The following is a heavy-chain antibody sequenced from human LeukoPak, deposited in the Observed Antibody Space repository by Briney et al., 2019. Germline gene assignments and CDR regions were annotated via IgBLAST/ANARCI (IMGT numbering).Heavy chain of an antibody. CDR3: ARWGEYYYDSSGYYY. V-gene: IGHV3-7*01. D-gene: IGHD3-22*01. CDR2: IKQDGSEK. Sequence: PWGSLRLSCAASGFTFSSYWMSWVRQAPGKGLEWVANIKQDGSEKYYVDSVKGRFTISRDNDKNALYLEMNSLRAEDPAVYYCARWGEYYYDSSGYYYWGQGTLVTVSS. J-gene: IGHJ4*02. CDR1: GFTFSSYW.